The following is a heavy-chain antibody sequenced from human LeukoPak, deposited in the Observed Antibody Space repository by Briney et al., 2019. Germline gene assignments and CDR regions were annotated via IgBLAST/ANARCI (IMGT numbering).Heavy chain of an antibody. Sequence: GGSLRLSCAASGFTFSSYSMNWVRQAPGKGLEWVGRIKSKTDGGTTDYAAPVKGRFTISRDDSKNTLYLQMNSLKTEDTAVYYCTTELFVVIDYGSGSFDYWGQGTLVTVSS. J-gene: IGHJ4*02. V-gene: IGHV3-15*01. CDR2: IKSKTDGGTT. CDR1: GFTFSSYS. D-gene: IGHD3-10*01. CDR3: TTELFVVIDYGSGSFDY.